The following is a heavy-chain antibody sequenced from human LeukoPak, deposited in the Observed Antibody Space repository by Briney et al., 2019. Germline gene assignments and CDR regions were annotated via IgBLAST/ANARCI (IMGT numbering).Heavy chain of an antibody. CDR1: GFTVSSNY. CDR2: IYSGGST. D-gene: IGHD3-22*01. CDR3: ARVSYYYDSSGYYHYHDAFDI. J-gene: IGHJ3*02. Sequence: GGSLRLSCAASGFTVSSNYMSWVRQAPGKGLEWVSVIYSGGSTYHADSVKGRFTISRDNSKNTLYLQMNSLRAEDTAVYYCARVSYYYDSSGYYHYHDAFDIWGQGTMVTVSS. V-gene: IGHV3-53*01.